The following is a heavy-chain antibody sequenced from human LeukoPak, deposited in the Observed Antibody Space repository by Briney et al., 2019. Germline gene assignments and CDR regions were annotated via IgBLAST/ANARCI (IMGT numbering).Heavy chain of an antibody. J-gene: IGHJ3*02. CDR2: IYSGGST. D-gene: IGHD6-19*01. Sequence: TGGSLRLSCAASGFTVSSNYMSWVRQAPGKGLGWVSVIYSGGSTYYADSVKGRFTISRDNSKNTLYLQMNSLRAEDTAVYYCASDPVAGRVSGAFDIWGQGTMVTVSS. V-gene: IGHV3-53*01. CDR3: ASDPVAGRVSGAFDI. CDR1: GFTVSSNY.